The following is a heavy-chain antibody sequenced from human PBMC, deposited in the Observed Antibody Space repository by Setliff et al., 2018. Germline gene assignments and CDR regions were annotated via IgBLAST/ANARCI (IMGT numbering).Heavy chain of an antibody. CDR1: GFTLSGSA. J-gene: IGHJ6*03. CDR3: TRTSGLQFFNYYMDV. V-gene: IGHV3-73*01. Sequence: GGSLRLSCAASGFTLSGSAVHWVRQASGKGLEWVGRIRSKANSYATVYAASVKGRFTIPRDDSKNTAYLQMNSLKTEDTAVYYCTRTSGLQFFNYYMDVWGKGTTVTVSS. D-gene: IGHD3-3*01. CDR2: IRSKANSYAT.